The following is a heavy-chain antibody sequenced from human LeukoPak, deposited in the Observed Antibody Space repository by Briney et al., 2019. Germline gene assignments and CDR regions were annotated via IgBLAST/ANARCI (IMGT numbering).Heavy chain of an antibody. J-gene: IGHJ3*02. D-gene: IGHD2-2*01. CDR1: GFTFSSYA. V-gene: IGHV3-48*02. Sequence: GGSLRLSCAASGFTFSSYAMSWVRQAPGKGLEWVSYISSSSSTIYYADSVKGRFTISRDNAKNSLYLQMNSLRDEDTAVYYCARDLEVVPAADDAFDIWGQGTMVTVSS. CDR2: ISSSSSTI. CDR3: ARDLEVVPAADDAFDI.